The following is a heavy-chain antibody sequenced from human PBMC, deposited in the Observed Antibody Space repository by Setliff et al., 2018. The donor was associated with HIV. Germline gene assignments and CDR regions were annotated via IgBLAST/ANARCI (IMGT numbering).Heavy chain of an antibody. J-gene: IGHJ5*02. V-gene: IGHV1-8*02. Sequence: ASVKVSCKASGYTFTSYDINWVRQATGQGLEWMGWMNPNSGNTGYAQKFQGRVTMTRNTSISTAYMELRGLRSGDTAIYYCARDQGQVLTGYRNWFGPWGQGTLVTVSS. CDR1: GYTFTSYD. CDR3: ARDQGQVLTGYRNWFGP. CDR2: MNPNSGNT. D-gene: IGHD3-9*01.